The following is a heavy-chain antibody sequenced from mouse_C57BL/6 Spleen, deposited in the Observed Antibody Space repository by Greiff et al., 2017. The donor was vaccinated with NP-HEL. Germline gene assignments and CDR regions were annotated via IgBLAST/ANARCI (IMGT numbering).Heavy chain of an antibody. CDR2: IDPSDSYT. V-gene: IGHV1-69*01. CDR1: GYTFTSYW. CDR3: ARGEGNYSWFAY. D-gene: IGHD2-1*01. J-gene: IGHJ3*01. Sequence: VQLQESGAELVMPGASVKLSCKASGYTFTSYWMHWVKQRPGQGLEWIGEIDPSDSYTNYNQKFKGKSTLTVDKSSSTAYMQLSSLTSEDSAVYYCARGEGNYSWFAYWGQGTLVTVSA.